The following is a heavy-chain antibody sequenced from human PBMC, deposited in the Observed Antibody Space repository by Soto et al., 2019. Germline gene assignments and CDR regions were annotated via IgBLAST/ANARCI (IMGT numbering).Heavy chain of an antibody. Sequence: PGGSLRLSCVGSGFTLNNYGVHWVRQAPGKGLEWVGLIWYDGLRQTYADSVRGRFTISRDGSTNTIFLQMNSLRAEDTAKYFCVKESTPPSFDPWGQGISVTVSS. D-gene: IGHD2-15*01. V-gene: IGHV3-33*02. CDR1: GFTLNNYG. CDR3: VKESTPPSFDP. CDR2: IWYDGLRQ. J-gene: IGHJ5*02.